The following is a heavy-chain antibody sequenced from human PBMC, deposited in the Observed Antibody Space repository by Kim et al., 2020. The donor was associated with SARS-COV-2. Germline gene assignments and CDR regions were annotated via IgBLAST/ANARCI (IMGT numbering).Heavy chain of an antibody. V-gene: IGHV1-46*01. J-gene: IGHJ6*02. CDR3: ARGRDGYNYVSYYYYYGMDV. Sequence: ASVKVSCKASGYTFTSYYMHWVRQAPGQGLEWMGIINPSGGSTSYAQKFQGRVTMTRDTSTSTVYMELSSLRSEDTAVYYCARGRDGYNYVSYYYYYGMDVWGQGTTVTVSS. D-gene: IGHD5-12*01. CDR2: INPSGGST. CDR1: GYTFTSYY.